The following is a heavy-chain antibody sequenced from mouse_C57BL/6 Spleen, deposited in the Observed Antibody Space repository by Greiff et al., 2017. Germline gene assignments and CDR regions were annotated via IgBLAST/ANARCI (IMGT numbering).Heavy chain of an antibody. CDR3: ARGQLAWFAY. D-gene: IGHD4-1*02. Sequence: VQGVESGPELVKPGASVKISCKASGYAFSSSWMNWVKQRPGKGLEWIGRIYPGDGDTNYNGKFKGKATLTADKSSSTAYMQLSSLTSEDSAVYFCARGQLAWFAYWGQGTLVTVSA. CDR1: GYAFSSSW. V-gene: IGHV1-82*01. CDR2: IYPGDGDT. J-gene: IGHJ3*01.